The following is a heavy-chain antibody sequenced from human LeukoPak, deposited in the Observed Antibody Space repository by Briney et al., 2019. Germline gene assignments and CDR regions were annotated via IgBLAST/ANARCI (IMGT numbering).Heavy chain of an antibody. V-gene: IGHV3-30*18. CDR1: GFTFSSYG. Sequence: GGSLRLSCAASGFTFSSYGMHWVRQAPGKGLEWVAGISYDGSNKYYADSVKGRFTISRDNSKNTLYLQMNSLRAEDTAVYYCAKEEYSSSWYWGGFDPWGQGTLVTVSS. CDR3: AKEEYSSSWYWGGFDP. CDR2: ISYDGSNK. J-gene: IGHJ5*02. D-gene: IGHD6-13*01.